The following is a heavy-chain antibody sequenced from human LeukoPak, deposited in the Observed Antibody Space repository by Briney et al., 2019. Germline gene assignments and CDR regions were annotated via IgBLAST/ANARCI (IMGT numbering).Heavy chain of an antibody. J-gene: IGHJ4*02. CDR1: GFTFTSSA. CDR2: IVVGSGNT. V-gene: IGHV1-58*01. CDR3: AAVSQIAVAGTGDY. Sequence: SVKVSCKASGFTFTSSAVQWVRQARGQRLEWIGWIVVGSGNTNYAQKFQERVTITRDMSTSTAYVELSSLRSEDTAVYYCAAVSQIAVAGTGDYWGQGTLVTVSS. D-gene: IGHD6-19*01.